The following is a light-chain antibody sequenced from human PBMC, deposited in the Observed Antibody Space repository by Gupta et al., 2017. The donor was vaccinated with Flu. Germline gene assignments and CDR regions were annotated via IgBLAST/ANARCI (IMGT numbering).Light chain of an antibody. CDR2: EVN. Sequence: SSDVGGYNYVSWYQQHPGKAPKFMIYEVNNRPSGVSDRFSGSKSGNTASLTISGLQTEDEADYYCTSYTSSSTLYVFGTGTKVTVL. J-gene: IGLJ1*01. V-gene: IGLV2-14*01. CDR3: TSYTSSSTLYV. CDR1: SSDVGGYNY.